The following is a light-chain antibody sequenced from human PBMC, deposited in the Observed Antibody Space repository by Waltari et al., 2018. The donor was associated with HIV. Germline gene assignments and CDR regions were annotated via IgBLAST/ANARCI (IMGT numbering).Light chain of an antibody. CDR1: HDISNY. Sequence: DIQMTQSPSSLSASVGDRVTITCQASHDISNYLNWYQQKPGKAPKLLIYDASNLETGVPSRFSGSGSGTDFTFTISSLQPEDIATYYCQQYDNLSLTFGGGTKVEIK. V-gene: IGKV1-33*01. CDR2: DAS. J-gene: IGKJ4*01. CDR3: QQYDNLSLT.